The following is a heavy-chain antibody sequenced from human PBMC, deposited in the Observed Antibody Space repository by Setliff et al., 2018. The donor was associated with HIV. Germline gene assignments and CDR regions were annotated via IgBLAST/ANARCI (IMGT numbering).Heavy chain of an antibody. D-gene: IGHD6-19*01. CDR3: AKHLSPGSGWYSKARGMDV. CDR1: GYSFVDFW. J-gene: IGHJ6*02. V-gene: IGHV5-51*01. CDR2: IYPGDSDS. Sequence: GESLKISCHLSGYSFVDFWIGWVRQMPGKGLEWVGFIYPGDSDSRYSPSFRGQVTISADKSISTAYLQWSSLKASDTAMYYCAKHLSPGSGWYSKARGMDVWGQGTTVTVSS.